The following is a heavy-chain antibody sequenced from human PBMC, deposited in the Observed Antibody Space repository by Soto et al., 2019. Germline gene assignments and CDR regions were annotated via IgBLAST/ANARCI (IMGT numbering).Heavy chain of an antibody. V-gene: IGHV1-3*01. Sequence: ASVKVSCKASGYTFTSYAMHWVRQAPGQRLEWMGWINAGNGNTKYSQKFQGRVTITRDTSASTAYMELSSLRSEDTAVYYCARGPYQKIVGATGPSDYWGQGTLVTVSS. CDR2: INAGNGNT. CDR3: ARGPYQKIVGATGPSDY. D-gene: IGHD1-26*01. CDR1: GYTFTSYA. J-gene: IGHJ4*02.